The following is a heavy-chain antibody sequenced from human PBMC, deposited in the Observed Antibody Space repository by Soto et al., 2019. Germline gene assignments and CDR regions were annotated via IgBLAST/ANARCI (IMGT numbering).Heavy chain of an antibody. D-gene: IGHD3-3*01. V-gene: IGHV3-74*01. CDR1: GFSFSTYW. CDR3: ARGGRTIFGSYDYYGMEV. Sequence: GGSLRLSCASSGFSFSTYWMNWARQAPGKGLVWVSRINSDGSSTTYADSVKGRFTISRDNAKNTLFLQMNSLRAEDTAVYYCARGGRTIFGSYDYYGMEVWGQGTTVTVSS. J-gene: IGHJ6*02. CDR2: INSDGSST.